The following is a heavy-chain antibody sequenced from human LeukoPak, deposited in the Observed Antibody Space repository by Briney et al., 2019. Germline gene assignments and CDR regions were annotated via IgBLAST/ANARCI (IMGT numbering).Heavy chain of an antibody. V-gene: IGHV4-4*07. CDR1: GGSISSYY. D-gene: IGHD3-22*01. Sequence: SETLSLTCTVSGGSISSYYWSWIRQPAGKGLEWIGRIYTSGSTNYNPSLKSRVTMSVDTSKNQFSLKLSSVTAADTAVYYCARSHHSTYYYDSSGYYFDYWGQGTLVTVSS. CDR3: ARSHHSTYYYDSSGYYFDY. J-gene: IGHJ4*02. CDR2: IYTSGST.